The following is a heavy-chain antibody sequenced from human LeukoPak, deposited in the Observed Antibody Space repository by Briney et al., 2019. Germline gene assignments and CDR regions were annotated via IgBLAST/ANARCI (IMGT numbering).Heavy chain of an antibody. V-gene: IGHV3-7*01. J-gene: IGHJ4*02. Sequence: GGSLRLSCAASGFTFSSYWMSWVRQAPGRGLEWVANIKQDGSEKYYVDSVKGRFTISRDNAKNSLYLQMNSLRAEDTAVYYCARHLWFGEFYFDYWGQGTLVTVSS. CDR2: IKQDGSEK. CDR3: ARHLWFGEFYFDY. CDR1: GFTFSSYW. D-gene: IGHD3-10*01.